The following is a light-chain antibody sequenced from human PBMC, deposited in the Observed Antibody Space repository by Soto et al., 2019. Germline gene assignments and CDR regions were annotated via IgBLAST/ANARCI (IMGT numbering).Light chain of an antibody. CDR1: QGISSS. J-gene: IGKJ1*01. Sequence: DIQLTQSPSFLSASVVDRVTITGLASQGISSSLAWYQQKPGEAPKLLIYDASSLESGVPSRFSGSGSGTEFTLTISSLQPDDFATYYCQQYNSYPRTFGQGTKVDI. CDR2: DAS. CDR3: QQYNSYPRT. V-gene: IGKV1-9*01.